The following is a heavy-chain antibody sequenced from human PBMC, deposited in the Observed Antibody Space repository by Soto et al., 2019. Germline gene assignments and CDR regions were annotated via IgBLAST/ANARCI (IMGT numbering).Heavy chain of an antibody. V-gene: IGHV3-33*01. Sequence: PGGSLRLSCAASGFTFSSYGMHWVRQAPGKGLEWVAVIWYDGSNKYYADSVKGRFTISRDNSKNTLYLQMNSLRAEDTAVYYCARGDYYDSSGYYFDNWGQGTLVTVS. D-gene: IGHD3-22*01. CDR2: IWYDGSNK. CDR3: ARGDYYDSSGYYFDN. CDR1: GFTFSSYG. J-gene: IGHJ4*02.